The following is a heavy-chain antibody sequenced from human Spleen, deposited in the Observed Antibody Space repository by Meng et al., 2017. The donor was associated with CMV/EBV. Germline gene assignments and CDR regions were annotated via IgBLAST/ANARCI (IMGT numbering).Heavy chain of an antibody. CDR1: GFTFSHYW. CDR3: AKGGCSSTSCYYYYGMDV. J-gene: IGHJ6*02. CDR2: IKKDESEK. V-gene: IGHV3-7*03. Sequence: GESLKISCAASGFTFSHYWITWVRQAPGKGLEWVANIKKDESEKSYMDSVKGRFTISRDNSKNTLYLQINSLRAEDTAVYYCAKGGCSSTSCYYYYGMDVWGQGTTVTVSS. D-gene: IGHD2-2*01.